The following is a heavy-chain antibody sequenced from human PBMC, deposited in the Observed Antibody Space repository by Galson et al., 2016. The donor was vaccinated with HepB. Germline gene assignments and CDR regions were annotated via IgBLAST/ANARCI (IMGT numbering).Heavy chain of an antibody. D-gene: IGHD3-16*01. Sequence: SEILSLTCVVSGGSVSGINWWSWVRQPPGKGLEWIGEVYHSGGAHYNPSLKSRVTMSVDRSKNQVSLMLYSVTAADTAVYYCARGSSGKGEHDYWGQGTLVTVSS. CDR3: ARGSSGKGEHDY. CDR1: GGSVSGINW. J-gene: IGHJ4*02. CDR2: VYHSGGA. V-gene: IGHV4/OR15-8*01.